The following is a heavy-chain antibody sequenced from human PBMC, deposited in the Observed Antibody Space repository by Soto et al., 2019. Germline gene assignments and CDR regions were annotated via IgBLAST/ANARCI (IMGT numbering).Heavy chain of an antibody. CDR3: AGPKYSSRGRGQGKEYYFDY. CDR2: LWYDGSNK. V-gene: IGHV3-33*01. J-gene: IGHJ4*02. Sequence: PGLRLRRSCAASGITFSSYGMHCVRQAPGKGLEWVAVLWYDGSNKYYADSVKGRCTISRDNSKNTLYLQMNSLRAEDTAVYYCAGPKYSSRGRGQGKEYYFDYWGEGSLVIVSA. CDR1: GITFSSYG. D-gene: IGHD6-13*01.